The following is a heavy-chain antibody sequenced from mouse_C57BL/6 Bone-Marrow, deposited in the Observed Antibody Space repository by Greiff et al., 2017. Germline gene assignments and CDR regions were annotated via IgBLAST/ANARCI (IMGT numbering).Heavy chain of an antibody. V-gene: IGHV1-50*01. CDR1: GYTFTSYW. D-gene: IGHD1-1*01. Sequence: QVQLQQPGAELVKPGASVKLSCKASGYTFTSYWMQWVKQRPGQGLEWIGEIDPSDSYTNYNQKFKGKATLTVDTSSSTAYMPLSRLTSEDSAVYYCAREVYGSSPYYAMDYWGQGTSVTVSS. CDR3: AREVYGSSPYYAMDY. J-gene: IGHJ4*01. CDR2: IDPSDSYT.